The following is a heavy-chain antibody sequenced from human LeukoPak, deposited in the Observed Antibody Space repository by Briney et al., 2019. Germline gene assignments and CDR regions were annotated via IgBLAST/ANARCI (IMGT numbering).Heavy chain of an antibody. CDR3: AKGADFDY. V-gene: IGHV3-30*18. CDR1: GFTFSSYG. J-gene: IGHJ4*02. D-gene: IGHD6-25*01. Sequence: GRSLRLSCAASGFTFSSYGMHWVRQAPGKGLEWVAVISYDGSNKYYADSVKGRFTNSRDNSKNTLYLQMNSLRAEDTAVYYCAKGADFDYWGQGTLVTVSS. CDR2: ISYDGSNK.